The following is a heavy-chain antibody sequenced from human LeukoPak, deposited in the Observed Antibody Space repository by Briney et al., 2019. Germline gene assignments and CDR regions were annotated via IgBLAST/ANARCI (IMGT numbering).Heavy chain of an antibody. CDR3: ASGENLFDY. J-gene: IGHJ4*02. Sequence: SETLSLTCTASGYSISSGYYWGWIRQPPGKGLEWIGSIYHSGSTYYNPSLKSRVTISVDTSKNQFSLKLSSVTAADTAVYYCASGENLFDYWGQGTLVTVSS. CDR1: GYSISSGYY. V-gene: IGHV4-38-2*02. D-gene: IGHD4-17*01. CDR2: IYHSGST.